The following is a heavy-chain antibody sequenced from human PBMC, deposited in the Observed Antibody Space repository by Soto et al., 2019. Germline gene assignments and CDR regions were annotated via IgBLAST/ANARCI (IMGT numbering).Heavy chain of an antibody. D-gene: IGHD6-19*01. J-gene: IGHJ4*02. V-gene: IGHV6-1*01. CDR2: TYYRSKWYN. CDR3: ARDITYTSHSSGWYYFDY. CDR1: GDSVSSNSAA. Sequence: QTLSLTCAISGDSVSSNSAAWNWIRQSPSRGLEWLGRTYYRSKWYNDYAVSVKSRITINPDTSKNQFSLQLNSVTPEDTAVYYCARDITYTSHSSGWYYFDYWGQGTLVTVSS.